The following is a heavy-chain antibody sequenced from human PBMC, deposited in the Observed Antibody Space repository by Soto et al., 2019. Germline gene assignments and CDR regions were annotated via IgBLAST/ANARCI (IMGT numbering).Heavy chain of an antibody. CDR3: ARDPKQWLVRPNGFDP. CDR1: GFTFSSYG. CDR2: IWYDGSNK. Sequence: PGGSLRLSCAASGFTFSSYGMHWVRQAPGKGLEWVAVIWYDGSNKYYADSVKGRFTISRDNSKTTLYLQMNSLRGEETAVYYCARDPKQWLVRPNGFDPWGQGTLVTVSS. D-gene: IGHD6-19*01. J-gene: IGHJ5*02. V-gene: IGHV3-33*01.